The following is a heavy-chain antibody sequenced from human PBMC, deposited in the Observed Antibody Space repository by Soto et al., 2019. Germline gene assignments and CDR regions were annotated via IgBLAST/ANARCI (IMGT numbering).Heavy chain of an antibody. CDR1: GGTFSSYA. Sequence: SVKVSCKASGGTFSSYAISWVRQAPGQGLEWMGGIIPIFGTANYAQKFQGRVTITADESTSTAYMELSSLRSEDTAVYYCAKGGSSSWPDDAFDIWGQGTMVTVSS. J-gene: IGHJ3*02. D-gene: IGHD6-13*01. V-gene: IGHV1-69*13. CDR3: AKGGSSSWPDDAFDI. CDR2: IIPIFGTA.